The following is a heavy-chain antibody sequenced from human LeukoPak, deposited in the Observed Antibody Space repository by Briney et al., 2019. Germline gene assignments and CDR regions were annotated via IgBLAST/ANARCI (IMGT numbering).Heavy chain of an antibody. CDR1: VGSISSSGYY. V-gene: IGHV4-39*07. CDR3: ASGDGSGYYFHY. J-gene: IGHJ4*02. D-gene: IGHD3-22*01. CDR2: IFHSGST. Sequence: SETLSLTCTVSVGSISSSGYYWGGIRHPPGKGLEWIGEIFHSGSTNYNPSLKTRVIISVDNSKNQFSLKVTSVTAADTAVYYCASGDGSGYYFHYWGQGTLVTVSS.